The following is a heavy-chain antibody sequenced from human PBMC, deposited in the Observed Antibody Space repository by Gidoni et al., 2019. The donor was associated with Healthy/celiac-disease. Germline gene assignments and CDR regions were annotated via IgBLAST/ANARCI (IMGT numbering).Heavy chain of an antibody. V-gene: IGHV1-18*01. CDR1: GYTFTRYG. D-gene: IGHD3-10*01. CDR2: ISVFTGNT. J-gene: IGHJ4*02. Sequence: QVQLVQSGAEVKKPGASVKVSCKASGYTFTRYGISWVRQAPGHGLEWMGLISVFTGNTSYAQKLQGRVTMTTYISTSTAYMGLRSLRSDDTAVYYCARGGLGGLWFRELLPDYWGQGTLVTVSS. CDR3: ARGGLGGLWFRELLPDY.